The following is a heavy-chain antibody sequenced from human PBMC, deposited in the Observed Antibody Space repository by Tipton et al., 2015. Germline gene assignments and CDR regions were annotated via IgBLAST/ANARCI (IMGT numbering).Heavy chain of an antibody. Sequence: TLSLTCAVYGGSFSGYFWTWIRQPPGKGLEWIGEINHSGYTNYNPSLKSRVTISVDTSRNQFSLRLSSVTAADTAVYYCARKTTDSVSSYGDSLDNWGQGPPVTVSS. J-gene: IGHJ4*02. D-gene: IGHD4-17*01. CDR1: GGSFSGYF. CDR3: ARKTTDSVSSYGDSLDN. V-gene: IGHV4-34*01. CDR2: INHSGYT.